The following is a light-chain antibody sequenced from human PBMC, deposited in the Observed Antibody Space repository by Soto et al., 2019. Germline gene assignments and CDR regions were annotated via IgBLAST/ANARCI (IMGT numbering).Light chain of an antibody. CDR3: CSDAAGSVLV. Sequence: QSALTQPASVSGSPGQSITISCTGTSGDVGSYNLVSWYRHHPGKAPKLMIYEGTKRPSGVSNRFSGSKSGDTASLTIYGIQAEDEADYYGCSDAAGSVLVFGGGTKLTVL. CDR1: SGDVGSYNL. CDR2: EGT. J-gene: IGLJ2*01. V-gene: IGLV2-23*01.